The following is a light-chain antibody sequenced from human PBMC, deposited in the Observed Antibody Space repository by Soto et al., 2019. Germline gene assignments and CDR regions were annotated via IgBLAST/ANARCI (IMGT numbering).Light chain of an antibody. CDR1: QSISSY. CDR3: QQSYSTPIT. Sequence: DVKMSQSLSSLSAYVGDRVTITCRASQSISSYLNWYQQKPGKAPKLLIYAASSLQSGVPSRFSGSGSGTDFTLTISSLQPEDFATYYCQQSYSTPITFGQRRLPEVK. V-gene: IGKV1-39*01. CDR2: AAS. J-gene: IGKJ5*01.